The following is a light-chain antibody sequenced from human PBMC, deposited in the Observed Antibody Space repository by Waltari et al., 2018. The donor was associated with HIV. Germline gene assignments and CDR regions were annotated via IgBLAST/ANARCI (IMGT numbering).Light chain of an antibody. J-gene: IGLJ3*02. V-gene: IGLV2-8*01. Sequence: QSALTQPPSASGSPGQSVTISCTGTSSDVGGYNFVSWYLQHPGKAPKLLLFEATKRPAGVPDRFAGPKSGNPATLTVSGLQDEDEADYYCSSYAGSSTLMFGGGSKLTVL. CDR3: SSYAGSSTLM. CDR2: EAT. CDR1: SSDVGGYNF.